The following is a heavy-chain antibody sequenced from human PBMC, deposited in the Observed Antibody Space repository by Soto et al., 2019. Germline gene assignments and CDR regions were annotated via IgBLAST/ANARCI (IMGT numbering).Heavy chain of an antibody. CDR2: MSASGGST. Sequence: EVQLLESGGGLVQPGGSLRLSCAASGFTFSSYDMSWVRQTPGNGLQWVSAMSASGGSTHYADSVKGRFTISRDNSKNTLYLQMNSLRGEDTAIYYCAKAAYGDYAYGMDVWGQGTTVTVSS. D-gene: IGHD4-17*01. V-gene: IGHV3-23*01. CDR1: GFTFSSYD. J-gene: IGHJ6*02. CDR3: AKAAYGDYAYGMDV.